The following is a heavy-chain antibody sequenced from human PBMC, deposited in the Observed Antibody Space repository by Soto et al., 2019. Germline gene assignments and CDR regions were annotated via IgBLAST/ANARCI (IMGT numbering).Heavy chain of an antibody. Sequence: SETLSLTCAVSGYSISSSNWWGWIRQPPGKGLEWIGYIYYSGTTSYNPSLNSRVTMSVDTSKNQFSLKVNSVTAADTAVYYCARESYYVSLVSVFAYWR. CDR2: IYYSGTT. CDR3: ARESYYVSLVSVFAY. D-gene: IGHD3-10*02. CDR1: GYSISSSNW. J-gene: IGHJ4*01. V-gene: IGHV4-28*03.